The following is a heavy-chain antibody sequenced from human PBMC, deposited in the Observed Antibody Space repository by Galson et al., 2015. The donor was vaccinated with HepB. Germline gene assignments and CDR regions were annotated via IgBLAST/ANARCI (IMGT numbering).Heavy chain of an antibody. CDR1: GFTFSSYS. CDR3: ARTSYGDYEGAY. D-gene: IGHD4-17*01. J-gene: IGHJ4*02. Sequence: SLRLSCAASGFTFSSYSMNWVRQAPGKGLEWVSSISSSSSYIYYADSVKGRFTISRDNAKNSLYLQMNSLRAEDTAVYYCARTSYGDYEGAYWGQGTLVTVSS. V-gene: IGHV3-21*01. CDR2: ISSSSSYI.